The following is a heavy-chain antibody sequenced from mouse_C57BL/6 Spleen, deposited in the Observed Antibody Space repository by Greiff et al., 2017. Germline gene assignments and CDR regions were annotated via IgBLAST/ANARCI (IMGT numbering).Heavy chain of an antibody. V-gene: IGHV1-26*01. D-gene: IGHD1-1*01. CDR1: GYTFTDYY. CDR3: ARGAYYGSKGFAY. J-gene: IGHJ3*01. CDR2: INPNNGGT. Sequence: VQLQQSGPELVKPGASVKISCKASGYTFTDYYMNWVKQSHGKSLEWIGDINPNNGGTSYNQKFKGKATLTVDKSSSTAYMELRSLTSEDSAVYYCARGAYYGSKGFAYWGQGTLVTVSA.